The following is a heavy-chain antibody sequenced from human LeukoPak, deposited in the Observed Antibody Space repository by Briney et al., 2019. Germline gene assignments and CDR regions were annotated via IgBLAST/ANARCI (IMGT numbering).Heavy chain of an antibody. CDR2: ISSSGSTI. D-gene: IGHD3-10*01. CDR3: ARVDAMVRGVIYGMDV. J-gene: IGHJ6*02. CDR1: GFTFSSYE. Sequence: GGSLRLSCAASGFTFSSYEMNWVRQAPGKGLEWVLYISSSGSTIYYADSVKGRFTISRDNAKNSLYLQMNSLRAEDTAVYYCARVDAMVRGVIYGMDVWGQGTTVTVSS. V-gene: IGHV3-48*03.